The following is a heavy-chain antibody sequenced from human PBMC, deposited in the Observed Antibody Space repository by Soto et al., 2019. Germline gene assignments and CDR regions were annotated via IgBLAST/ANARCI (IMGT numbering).Heavy chain of an antibody. J-gene: IGHJ3*02. D-gene: IGHD3-16*01. Sequence: QVQLVQSGAEVKKPGASVKVSCKASGYTFTSYAMHWVRQAPGQRLEWMGWINAGNGNTKYSQKFQGRVTITRDTSASTAYMELSSLRSEDTAVYYCASAVWTLPKDDAFDIWGQGTMVTVSS. V-gene: IGHV1-3*01. CDR3: ASAVWTLPKDDAFDI. CDR1: GYTFTSYA. CDR2: INAGNGNT.